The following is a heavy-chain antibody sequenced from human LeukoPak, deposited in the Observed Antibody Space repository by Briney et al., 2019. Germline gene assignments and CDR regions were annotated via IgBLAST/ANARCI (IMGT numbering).Heavy chain of an antibody. CDR2: ITGSGDNT. D-gene: IGHD4-23*01. Sequence: GSLRLSCSASGFTFSTCVMTWVRQAPGKGLEWVSSITGSGDNTYYADSVKGRFTISRDNRKDTLYLQMNSLRAEDTAKYYCAKVDCGNWDCRRIDYWGQGTLVTVSS. CDR3: AKVDCGNWDCRRIDY. V-gene: IGHV3-23*01. J-gene: IGHJ4*02. CDR1: GFTFSTCV.